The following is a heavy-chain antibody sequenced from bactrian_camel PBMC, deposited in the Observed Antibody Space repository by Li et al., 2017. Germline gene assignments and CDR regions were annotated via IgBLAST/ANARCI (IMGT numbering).Heavy chain of an antibody. CDR2: ISSGGSST. J-gene: IGHJ6*01. CDR3: AEVGDFWCDFLY. CDR1: GFTFSNHA. Sequence: VQLVESGGDLVQPGGSLRLSCAASGFTFSNHAMSWIRQAPGKGLEWISYISSGGSSTYYADSVKGRFTISRDNAKNTLYLEIDSLKTEDTAMYYCAEVGDFWCDFLYWGQGTQVTVS. V-gene: IGHV3S31*01. D-gene: IGHD3*01.